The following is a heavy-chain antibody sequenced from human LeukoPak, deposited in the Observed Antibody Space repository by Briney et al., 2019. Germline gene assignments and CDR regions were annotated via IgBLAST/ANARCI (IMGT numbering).Heavy chain of an antibody. D-gene: IGHD6-19*01. CDR3: AKDSSGWDY. V-gene: IGHV3-23*01. CDR2: ISGSDGSI. J-gene: IGHJ4*02. Sequence: GGSLRLSCAASGFTFSSYAMSWVRQAPGRGLEWVSAISGSDGSIYYADSVKGRFTISRDNSKNTLYLQMNSLRAEDTAVYYCAKDSSGWDYWGQGTLVTVSS. CDR1: GFTFSSYA.